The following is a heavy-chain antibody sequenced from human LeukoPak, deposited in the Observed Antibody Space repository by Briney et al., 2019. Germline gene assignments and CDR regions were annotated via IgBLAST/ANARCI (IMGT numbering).Heavy chain of an antibody. Sequence: PGGSLRLSCAASGFTFSNYAMSWVRQAPGKGLEWVSAITDSGGGTYYADSVKGRFTTSRDNSENTLYLQMHSLRAEDTAVYYCAKHLNGTKSSDYWGQGALVTVSS. CDR3: AKHLNGTKSSDY. J-gene: IGHJ4*02. CDR1: GFTFSNYA. D-gene: IGHD1-7*01. V-gene: IGHV3-23*01. CDR2: ITDSGGGT.